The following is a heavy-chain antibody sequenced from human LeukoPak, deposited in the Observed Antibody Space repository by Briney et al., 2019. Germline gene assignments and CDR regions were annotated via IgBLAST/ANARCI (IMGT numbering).Heavy chain of an antibody. V-gene: IGHV3-21*01. CDR1: GFTFSSYS. CDR3: ARGLYGRVAANWFDP. CDR2: ISSSSSYI. Sequence: GGSLRLSCAASGFTFSSYSMNWVRQAPGKGLEWVSSISSSSSYIYYADSVKGRFTISRDNAENSQYLQMNSLRAEDTAVYYCARGLYGRVAANWFDPWGQGTLVTVSS. J-gene: IGHJ5*02. D-gene: IGHD4-17*01.